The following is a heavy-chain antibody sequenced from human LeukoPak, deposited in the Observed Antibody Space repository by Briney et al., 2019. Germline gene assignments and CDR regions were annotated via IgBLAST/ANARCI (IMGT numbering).Heavy chain of an antibody. Sequence: GGSLRLSCAASGFTFSSYSMNWVRQAPGKGLEWDSSISSSSSYIYYADSVKGRFTISRDNAKNSLYLQMNSLRAEDTAVYYCAREGSGTTNWFDPWGQGTLVTVSS. CDR3: AREGSGTTNWFDP. J-gene: IGHJ5*02. CDR1: GFTFSSYS. V-gene: IGHV3-21*01. D-gene: IGHD1-7*01. CDR2: ISSSSSYI.